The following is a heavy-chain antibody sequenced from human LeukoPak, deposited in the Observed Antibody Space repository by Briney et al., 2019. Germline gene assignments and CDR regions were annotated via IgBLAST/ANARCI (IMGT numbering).Heavy chain of an antibody. V-gene: IGHV1-3*01. CDR1: GYTFTSYA. Sequence: ASVKVSCKASGYTFTSYAMHWVRQAPGQRLEWMGWINAGNGNTKYSQKFQGRVTMTRNTSISTAYMELSSLRSEDTAVYYCARSDTAMVMRYWGQGTLVTVSS. D-gene: IGHD5-18*01. CDR2: INAGNGNT. J-gene: IGHJ4*02. CDR3: ARSDTAMVMRY.